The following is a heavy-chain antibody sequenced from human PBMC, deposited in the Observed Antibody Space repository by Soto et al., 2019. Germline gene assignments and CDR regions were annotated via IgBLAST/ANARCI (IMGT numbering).Heavy chain of an antibody. J-gene: IGHJ1*01. CDR3: ARGSGWYLGDFQH. D-gene: IGHD6-19*01. V-gene: IGHV3-74*01. CDR2: INSDGSST. CDR1: GFTFSSYW. Sequence: EVQLVESGGGLVQPGGSLRLSCAASGFTFSSYWMHWVRQAPGKGLVWVSRINSDGSSTSYADSAKGRFTISRDNAKNTLYLQMNSLRAEDTAVYYCARGSGWYLGDFQHWGQGTLVTVSS.